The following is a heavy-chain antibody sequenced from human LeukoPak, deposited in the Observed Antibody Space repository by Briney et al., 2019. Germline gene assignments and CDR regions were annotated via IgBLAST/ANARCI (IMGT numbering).Heavy chain of an antibody. CDR1: GYSISSGYY. V-gene: IGHV4-38-2*02. Sequence: SETLSLTCTVSGYSISSGYYWGWIRQPPGKGLDWIGSIYHSGSTYYNPSLKSRVTISVDTSKNQFSLKLSSVTAADTAVYYCARDFWSGYSFFDYWGQGTLVIVSS. CDR3: ARDFWSGYSFFDY. D-gene: IGHD3-3*01. CDR2: IYHSGST. J-gene: IGHJ4*02.